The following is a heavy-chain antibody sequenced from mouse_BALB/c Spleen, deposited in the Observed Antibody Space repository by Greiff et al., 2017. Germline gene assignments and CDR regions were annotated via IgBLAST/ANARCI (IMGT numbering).Heavy chain of an antibody. CDR3: ARHSLLRLLDY. CDR1: GFTFSSYA. J-gene: IGHJ2*01. Sequence: EVKLVESGGGLVKPGGSLKLSCAASGFTFSSYAMSWVRQSPEKRLEWVAEISSGGSYTYYPDTVTGRFTISRDNAKNTLYLEMSSLRSEDTAMYYCARHSLLRLLDYWGQGTTLTVSS. CDR2: ISSGGSYT. D-gene: IGHD1-2*01. V-gene: IGHV5-9-4*01.